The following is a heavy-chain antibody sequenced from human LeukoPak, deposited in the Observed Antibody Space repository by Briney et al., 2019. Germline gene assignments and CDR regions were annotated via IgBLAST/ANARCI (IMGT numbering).Heavy chain of an antibody. CDR1: GYTFTGYY. J-gene: IGHJ6*04. V-gene: IGHV1-2*02. D-gene: IGHD5-18*01. Sequence: ASVKVSCKASGYTFTGYYMHWVRQAPGQGLEWMGWINPNSGGTNYAQKFQGRVTMTRDTSISTAYMELSRLRSDDTAVYYCARDPDTAMASRAMDIWGKGTTVTVSS. CDR2: INPNSGGT. CDR3: ARDPDTAMASRAMDI.